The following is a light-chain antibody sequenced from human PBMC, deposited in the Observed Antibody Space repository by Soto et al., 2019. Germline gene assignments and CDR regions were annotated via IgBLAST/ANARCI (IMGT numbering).Light chain of an antibody. CDR3: AVWDDGLNGYV. Sequence: QSALTQPASVSGSPGQSITISCTGTSGDIGSYNRVSWYQQHPGKAPKLIIYEVTDRPSGVPDRFSGSTSGTSASLAISGLQSEDEADYYCAVWDDGLNGYVFGTGTKVTVL. J-gene: IGLJ1*01. V-gene: IGLV2-14*01. CDR2: EVT. CDR1: SGDIGSYNR.